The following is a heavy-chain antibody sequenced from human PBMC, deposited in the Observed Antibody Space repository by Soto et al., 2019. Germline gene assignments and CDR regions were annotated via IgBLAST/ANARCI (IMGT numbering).Heavy chain of an antibody. CDR3: ARGGLERLDILTGYQFDY. CDR2: INHSGST. CDR1: GGSFSGYY. D-gene: IGHD3-9*01. V-gene: IGHV4-34*01. Sequence: QVQLQQWGAGLLKPSETLSLTCAVYGGSFSGYYWSWIRQPPGKGLEWIGEINHSGSTNYNPSLKSRVTISVDTSKNQFSLKLSCVTAADTAVYYCARGGLERLDILTGYQFDYWGQGTLVTVSS. J-gene: IGHJ4*02.